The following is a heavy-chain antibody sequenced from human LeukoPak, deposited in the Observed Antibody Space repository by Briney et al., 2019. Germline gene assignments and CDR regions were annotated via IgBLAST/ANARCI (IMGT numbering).Heavy chain of an antibody. D-gene: IGHD1-26*01. V-gene: IGHV4-30-4*01. Sequence: SQTLSLTCTVSGGSINSGNYYRSWIRQPPGKGLEWIGYIYYSGTTYYNPSLQSRVTISLDTSKNHFSLSLSSVTAADTAVYYCARDFRGGSGGLDYWGQGALVTVSS. CDR1: GGSINSGNYY. CDR2: IYYSGTT. J-gene: IGHJ4*02. CDR3: ARDFRGGSGGLDY.